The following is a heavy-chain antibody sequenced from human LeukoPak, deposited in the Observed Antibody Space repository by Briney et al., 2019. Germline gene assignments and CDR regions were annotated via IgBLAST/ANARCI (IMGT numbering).Heavy chain of an antibody. J-gene: IGHJ4*02. V-gene: IGHV1-58*01. D-gene: IGHD1-26*01. CDR2: IVVGSGNT. CDR3: AAVGGNRSGSFDY. CDR1: GFTFTSSA. Sequence: GTSVQVSCKASGFTFTSSAVQWVRQARGQRLEWIGWIVVGSGNTNYAQKFQERVTITRDMSTSTAYMELSSVRSEDTAVYYCAAVGGNRSGSFDYWGQGTLVTVSS.